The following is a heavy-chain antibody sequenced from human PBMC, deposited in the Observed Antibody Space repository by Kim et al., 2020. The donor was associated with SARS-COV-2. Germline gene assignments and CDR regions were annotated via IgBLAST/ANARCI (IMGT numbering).Heavy chain of an antibody. CDR1: GGSISSGSYY. CDR2: IYTSGST. Sequence: SETLSLTCTVSGGSISSGSYYWSWIRQPAGKGLEWIGRIYTSGSTNYNPSLKSRVTISVDTSKNQFSLKLSSVTAADTAVYYCARDLVAVAANWFDPWGQGTLVTVSS. CDR3: ARDLVAVAANWFDP. D-gene: IGHD6-19*01. J-gene: IGHJ5*02. V-gene: IGHV4-61*02.